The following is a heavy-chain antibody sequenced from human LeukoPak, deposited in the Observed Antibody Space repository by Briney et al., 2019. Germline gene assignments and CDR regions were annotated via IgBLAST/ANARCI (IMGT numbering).Heavy chain of an antibody. CDR2: INPSGGST. CDR3: AREGPHRLVIKDYSYYMDV. J-gene: IGHJ6*03. CDR1: GYTFTSYY. D-gene: IGHD3-9*01. Sequence: GASVKVSCKASGYTFTSYYMHWVRQAPGQVLEWMGIINPSGGSTSYAQKFQGRVTMTRDTSTSTVYMELRSLRSDDTAVYYCAREGPHRLVIKDYSYYMDVWGKGTTVTVSS. V-gene: IGHV1-46*01.